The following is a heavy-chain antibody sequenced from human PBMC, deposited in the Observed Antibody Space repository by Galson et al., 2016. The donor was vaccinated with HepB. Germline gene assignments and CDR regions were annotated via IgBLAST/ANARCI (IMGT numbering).Heavy chain of an antibody. CDR3: ARESTLYSGSYYAVEYFQD. CDR1: GFTVSSNY. D-gene: IGHD1-26*01. Sequence: SLRLSCAASGFTVSSNYMTWVRQAPGKGLEWVSVIYSGGSTYYADSVKGRFTISRHNSKNTLYLQMNSLRAEDTAVYYCARESTLYSGSYYAVEYFQDWGQGTLVTVSP. CDR2: IYSGGST. V-gene: IGHV3-53*04. J-gene: IGHJ1*01.